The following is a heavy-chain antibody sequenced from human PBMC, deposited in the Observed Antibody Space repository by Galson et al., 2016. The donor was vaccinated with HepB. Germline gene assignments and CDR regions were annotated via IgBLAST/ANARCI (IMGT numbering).Heavy chain of an antibody. V-gene: IGHV3-21*01. D-gene: IGHD6-6*01. CDR1: GFTFSSYT. CDR2: ISSSSTYI. Sequence: SLRLSCAASGFTFSSYTMNWVRRSPGKGLEWVSSISSSSTYIHYEDSVKGRFTISRDNAKNSVYLQMNSLRAEDTAVYYCASLWQLGYWGQGILVTVSS. CDR3: ASLWQLGY. J-gene: IGHJ4*02.